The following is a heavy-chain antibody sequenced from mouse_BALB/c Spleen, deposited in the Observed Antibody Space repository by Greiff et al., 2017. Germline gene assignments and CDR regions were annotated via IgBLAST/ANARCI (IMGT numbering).Heavy chain of an antibody. J-gene: IGHJ4*01. CDR3: ARQLSGREMDY. V-gene: IGHV1-14*01. CDR1: GYTFTSYV. CDR2: INPYNDGT. D-gene: IGHD4-1*01. Sequence: EVKLMESGPELVKPGASVKMSCKASGYTFTSYVMHWVKQKPGQGLEWIGYINPYNDGTKYNEKFKGKATLTSDKSSSTAYMELSSLTSEDSAVYYCARQLSGREMDYWGQGTSVTVSS.